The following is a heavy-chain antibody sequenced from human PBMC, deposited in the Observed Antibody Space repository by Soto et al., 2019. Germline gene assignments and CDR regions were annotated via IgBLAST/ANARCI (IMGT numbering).Heavy chain of an antibody. J-gene: IGHJ4*02. D-gene: IGHD2-2*01. V-gene: IGHV1-18*01. CDR2: ISAYNGNT. Sequence: GASVKVSCKASGYAFTSHGISWVRQAPGQGLEWMGWISAYNGNTNYAQKLQGRVTMTTDTSTSTAYMELRSLRSDDTAVYYCARDLTTQDIVVVPAPIDYWGQGTLVTVSS. CDR1: GYAFTSHG. CDR3: ARDLTTQDIVVVPAPIDY.